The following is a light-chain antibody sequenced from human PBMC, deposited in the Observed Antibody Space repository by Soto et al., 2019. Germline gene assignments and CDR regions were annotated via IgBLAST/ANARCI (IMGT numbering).Light chain of an antibody. J-gene: IGKJ1*01. Sequence: EIVLTQSPGTLSLSPGEIATLYFSASQSVISSYLAWYQQKPGQAPRLLIYGASTRATGIPARFSGSGSGTEFTLTISSLQSEDFAVYYCQQYNNWPQTFGQGTKVDIK. CDR1: QSVISSY. V-gene: IGKV3-15*01. CDR2: GAS. CDR3: QQYNNWPQT.